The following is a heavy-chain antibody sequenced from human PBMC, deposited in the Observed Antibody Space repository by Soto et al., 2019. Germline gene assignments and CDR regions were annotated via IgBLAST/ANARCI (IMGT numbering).Heavy chain of an antibody. D-gene: IGHD3-22*01. V-gene: IGHV3-33*01. J-gene: IGHJ4*02. Sequence: GGSLRLSCAASGFTFSSYGMHWVRQAPGKGLEWVAVIWYDGSNKYYADSVKGRFTISRDNSKNTLYLQMNSLRAEDTAVYYCARDPNYYDSSGYYDYWGQGTLVTVSS. CDR1: GFTFSSYG. CDR3: ARDPNYYDSSGYYDY. CDR2: IWYDGSNK.